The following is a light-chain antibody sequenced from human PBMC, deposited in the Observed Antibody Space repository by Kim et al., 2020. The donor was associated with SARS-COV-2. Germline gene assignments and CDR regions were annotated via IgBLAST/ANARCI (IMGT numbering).Light chain of an antibody. CDR3: QEYVTYPYT. V-gene: IGKV1-16*02. Sequence: DIQMTQSPSSLSASVGDSVTITCRASQCISIHLAWFQQRPGKAPKTLVYSASTLESGVPSKFSGSGSGTDFTLTINSLQPEDSATYYCQEYVTYPYTFGQGTKLEI. CDR2: SAS. CDR1: QCISIH. J-gene: IGKJ2*01.